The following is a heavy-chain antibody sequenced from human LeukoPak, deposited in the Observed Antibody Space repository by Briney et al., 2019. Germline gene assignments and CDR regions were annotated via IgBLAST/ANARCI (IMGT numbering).Heavy chain of an antibody. V-gene: IGHV4-34*01. D-gene: IGHD3-10*01. CDR1: GGSFSGYY. J-gene: IGHJ4*02. Sequence: SETLSLTCAVYGGSFSGYYWSWIRQPPGKGLEWIGEINHSGSTNYNPPLKSRVTISVDTSKNQFSLKLSSVTAADTAVYYCARGIGRRGSGSYHDYWGQGTLVTVSS. CDR2: INHSGST. CDR3: ARGIGRRGSGSYHDY.